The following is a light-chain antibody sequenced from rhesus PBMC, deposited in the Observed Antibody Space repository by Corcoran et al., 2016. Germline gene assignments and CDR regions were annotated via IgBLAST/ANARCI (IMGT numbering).Light chain of an antibody. CDR3: QQHYNSPYS. V-gene: IGKV1-69*01. J-gene: IGKJ2*01. CDR1: QGISNW. Sequence: DIQMTQSPSSLSASVGDRVTITCRASQGISNWLAWYQQKPGKAPKHLNNRASNLETGVQSRFSGIGSGTDFTLTIRRLQPENIATYYFQQHYNSPYSFGQGTKVEIK. CDR2: RAS.